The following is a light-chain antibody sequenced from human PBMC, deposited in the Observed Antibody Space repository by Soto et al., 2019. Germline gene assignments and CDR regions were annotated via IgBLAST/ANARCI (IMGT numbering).Light chain of an antibody. CDR2: SIN. V-gene: IGLV1-44*01. J-gene: IGLJ3*02. CDR3: AAWDDSLNGWV. CDR1: SSNIGRNI. Sequence: QSVLTQPPSASGTPGQRVTISCSGSSSNIGRNIVNWYQQLPGTAPKLLIHSINQRPSGVPDRFSGSKSGNSASLAISGLQTEDEADYHCAAWDDSLNGWVFGGGTKLTVL.